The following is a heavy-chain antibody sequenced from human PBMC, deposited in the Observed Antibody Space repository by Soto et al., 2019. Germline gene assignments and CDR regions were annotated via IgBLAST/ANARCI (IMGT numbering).Heavy chain of an antibody. CDR3: AKGVPGIAVAGTGYFPH. CDR1: GFTFSSYA. V-gene: IGHV3-23*01. J-gene: IGHJ1*01. D-gene: IGHD6-19*01. CDR2: ISGSGDST. Sequence: EVQLLESGGGLVQPGGSLRLSCAASGFTFSSYAMSWVRQAPGKGLEWVSGISGSGDSTYYADSVKGRFTISRDNSKNPLYLQMNSLRAEDTAVYDCAKGVPGIAVAGTGYFPHWGQGTLVTVSS.